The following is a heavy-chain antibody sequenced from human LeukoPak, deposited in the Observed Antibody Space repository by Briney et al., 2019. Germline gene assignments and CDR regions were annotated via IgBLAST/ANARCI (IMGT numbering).Heavy chain of an antibody. Sequence: ASVKVTCKASGYTFTGYYMHWVRQAPGQGLEWMGWINPNSGGTNYAQKFQGRVTMTRDTSTSTVYMELSSLRSEDTAVYYCARDFEEVGATYYWGQGTLVTVSS. CDR2: INPNSGGT. CDR1: GYTFTGYY. D-gene: IGHD1-26*01. CDR3: ARDFEEVGATYY. J-gene: IGHJ4*02. V-gene: IGHV1-2*02.